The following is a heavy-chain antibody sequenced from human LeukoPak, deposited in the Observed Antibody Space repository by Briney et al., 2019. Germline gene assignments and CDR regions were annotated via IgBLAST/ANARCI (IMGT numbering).Heavy chain of an antibody. CDR1: GYTFTGYY. V-gene: IGHV1-2*06. D-gene: IGHD3-22*01. CDR3: ARGSGDYDSSGYPP. Sequence: GASVKVSCKASGYTFTGYYMHWVRQAPGQGLEWMGRINPNSGGTNYAQKFQGRVTMTRDTSISTAYMELSRLRSDDTAVYYCARGSGDYDSSGYPPWGQGTLVTVSS. CDR2: INPNSGGT. J-gene: IGHJ5*02.